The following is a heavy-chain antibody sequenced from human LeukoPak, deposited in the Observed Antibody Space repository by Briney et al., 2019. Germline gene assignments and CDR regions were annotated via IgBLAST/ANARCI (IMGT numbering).Heavy chain of an antibody. Sequence: ASVKVSCKASGYTFTSYYIHWVRQAPGQGLEWMGIINPSGGTTNYAQKLQGRVTMTTDTSTSTAYMELRSLRSDDTAVYYCARDNGVAARLGWFDPWGQGTLVTVSS. J-gene: IGHJ5*02. CDR1: GYTFTSYY. D-gene: IGHD6-6*01. CDR2: INPSGGTT. V-gene: IGHV1-46*01. CDR3: ARDNGVAARLGWFDP.